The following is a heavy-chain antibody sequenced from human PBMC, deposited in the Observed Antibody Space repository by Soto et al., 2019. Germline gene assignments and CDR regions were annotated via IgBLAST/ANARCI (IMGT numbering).Heavy chain of an antibody. D-gene: IGHD3-3*01. CDR3: ARDRTEWLLSDSYGMDV. J-gene: IGHJ6*02. V-gene: IGHV4-61*01. Sequence: SETLSLTCTVSGGSVSSGSYYWSWIRQPAGKGLEWIGYIYYSGSTNYNPSLKSRVTISVDTSKNQFSLKLSSVTAADTAVYYCARDRTEWLLSDSYGMDVWGQGTTVTVSS. CDR1: GGSVSSGSYY. CDR2: IYYSGST.